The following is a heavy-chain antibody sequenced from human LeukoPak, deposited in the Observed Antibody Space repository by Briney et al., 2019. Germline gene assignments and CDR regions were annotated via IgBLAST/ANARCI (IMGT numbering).Heavy chain of an antibody. CDR1: GGTFSSYA. Sequence: GASVKVSCKASGGTFSSYAISWGRQAPGQGLEWMGRIIPIFGIANYAQKFQGGVTITADKSTSTAYMELSSLRSEDTAVYYCARDRGGYYYDSTPGVPFDYWGQGTLVTVSS. V-gene: IGHV1-69*04. CDR2: IIPIFGIA. J-gene: IGHJ4*02. D-gene: IGHD3-22*01. CDR3: ARDRGGYYYDSTPGVPFDY.